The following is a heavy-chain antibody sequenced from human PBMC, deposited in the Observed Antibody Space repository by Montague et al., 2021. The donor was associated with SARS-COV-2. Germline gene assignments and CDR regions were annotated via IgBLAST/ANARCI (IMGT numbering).Heavy chain of an antibody. CDR3: VREGRSIAYAMDY. D-gene: IGHD3-16*01. J-gene: IGHJ4*02. CDR1: GASMSGSY. Sequence: SETLSLTCTVSGASMSGSYWGWVRQPPGKGPEWIGNIYSSGSTNYNPSLKSRVTISVDTSKSQFSLRLTSVTAADTAVYYCVREGRSIAYAMDYWGQGTLVTVSS. V-gene: IGHV4-59*01. CDR2: IYSSGST.